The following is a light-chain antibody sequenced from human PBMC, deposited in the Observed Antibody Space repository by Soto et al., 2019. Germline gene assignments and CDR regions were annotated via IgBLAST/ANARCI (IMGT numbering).Light chain of an antibody. CDR1: QSINSY. CDR2: AAS. Sequence: DIQMTQSPSSQSASVGDRVTITCRASQSINSYLNWYQQKPGKAPKLLIYAASSLQSGVPSRFSGSVSDTDFTPTITSLQPDDFATYYCQQSFSTPRTFGQGTRVDI. V-gene: IGKV1-39*01. J-gene: IGKJ1*01. CDR3: QQSFSTPRT.